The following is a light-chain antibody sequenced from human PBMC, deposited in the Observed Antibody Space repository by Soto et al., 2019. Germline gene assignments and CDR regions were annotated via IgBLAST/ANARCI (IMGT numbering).Light chain of an antibody. Sequence: ILMTQSPATLSVSPGERATLSCRASQSVSNNLAWYQQKPGQAPRLLIYDASTRSTGIPARFSGSGSGTEFTITISGLQSEDFAVYYCQQSNNWPPWTFGQGTKVEIK. V-gene: IGKV3-15*01. CDR1: QSVSNN. CDR3: QQSNNWPPWT. J-gene: IGKJ1*01. CDR2: DAS.